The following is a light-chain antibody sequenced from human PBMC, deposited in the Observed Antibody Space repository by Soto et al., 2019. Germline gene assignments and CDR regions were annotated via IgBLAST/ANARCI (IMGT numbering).Light chain of an antibody. CDR2: DVS. V-gene: IGLV2-14*01. Sequence: QSALTQPASVSGSPGQSITISCTGTSSDVGGYNYVSWYQQHPGKAPKLMIYDVSNRPSGVSNRFSGSKSGNTASLTISRLQAEDEADYYCSSYTSSSLFVFGTGTKVTVL. CDR3: SSYTSSSLFV. J-gene: IGLJ1*01. CDR1: SSDVGGYNY.